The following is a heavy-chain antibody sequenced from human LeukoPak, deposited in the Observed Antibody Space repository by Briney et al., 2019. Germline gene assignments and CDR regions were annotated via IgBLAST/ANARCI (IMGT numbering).Heavy chain of an antibody. CDR1: GYTFTGYY. Sequence: ASVKVSSKASGYTFTGYYMHWVGQAPGQGLEWMGWINPNSGGTNYAQKFQGRVTMTRDTSISTAYMELSRLRSDDTAVYYCARYERVVPAAKSGWFDPWGQGTLVTVSS. CDR2: INPNSGGT. J-gene: IGHJ5*02. V-gene: IGHV1-2*02. CDR3: ARYERVVPAAKSGWFDP. D-gene: IGHD2-2*01.